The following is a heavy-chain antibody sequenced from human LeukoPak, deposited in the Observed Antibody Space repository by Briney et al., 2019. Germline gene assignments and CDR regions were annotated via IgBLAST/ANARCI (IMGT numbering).Heavy chain of an antibody. D-gene: IGHD2-2*02. CDR2: IYHSGST. CDR3: AGYPTVVVVPAAITGDAFDI. Sequence: SETLSLTCAVSGYSISSGYYWGWIRQPPGKGLEWIGSIYHSGSTYYNPSLKSRVTISVDTSKNQFSLKLSSVTAADTAVYYCAGYPTVVVVPAAITGDAFDIWGQGTMVAVSS. J-gene: IGHJ3*02. CDR1: GYSISSGYY. V-gene: IGHV4-38-2*01.